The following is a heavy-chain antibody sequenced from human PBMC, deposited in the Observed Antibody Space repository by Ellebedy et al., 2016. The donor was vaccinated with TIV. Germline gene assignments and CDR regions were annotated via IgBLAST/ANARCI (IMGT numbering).Heavy chain of an antibody. CDR2: ISYDGSNK. J-gene: IGHJ6*03. D-gene: IGHD3-3*01. CDR3: AKGRERITIFGVVIQYFYYYMDV. CDR1: GLSFITYD. Sequence: GGSLRLXCAASGLSFITYDMHWVRLAPGKGLEWVAVISYDGSNKYYADSVKGRFTISRDNSKNTLYLQMNSMRGEDTAVYYCAKGRERITIFGVVIQYFYYYMDVWGKGTTVTVSS. V-gene: IGHV3-30*18.